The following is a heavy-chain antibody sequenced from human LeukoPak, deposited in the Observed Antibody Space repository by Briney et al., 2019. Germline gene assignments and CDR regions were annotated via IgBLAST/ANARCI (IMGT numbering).Heavy chain of an antibody. D-gene: IGHD2-15*01. Sequence: ASVKVSCKASGGTFSSYAISWVRQAPGQGLEWMGGIIPIFSTANYAQKFQGRVTITADKSTSTAYMELSSLRSEDTAVYYCAGASSCSGGSCYSGSYWGQGTLVTVSS. J-gene: IGHJ4*02. CDR2: IIPIFSTA. V-gene: IGHV1-69*06. CDR1: GGTFSSYA. CDR3: AGASSCSGGSCYSGSY.